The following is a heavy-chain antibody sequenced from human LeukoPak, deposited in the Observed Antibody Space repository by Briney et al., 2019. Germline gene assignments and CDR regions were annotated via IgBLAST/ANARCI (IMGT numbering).Heavy chain of an antibody. CDR2: INWNGGNT. D-gene: IGHD3-10*01. V-gene: IGHV3-20*04. J-gene: IGHJ4*02. Sequence: GGSLRLSCAASGFTFDDYGMSWVRQSPGKGLEWVSGINWNGGNTGYADSVKGRFTISRDNANNSLYLQIHSLRAEDTALYYCARDRGVGFGDSWSFDYWGQGSLVTVSS. CDR3: ARDRGVGFGDSWSFDY. CDR1: GFTFDDYG.